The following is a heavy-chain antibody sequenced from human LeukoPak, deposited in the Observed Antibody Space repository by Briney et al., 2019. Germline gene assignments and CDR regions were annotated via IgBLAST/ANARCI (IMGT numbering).Heavy chain of an antibody. V-gene: IGHV3-74*01. CDR1: GFTFSNYW. CDR2: INRDGSST. Sequence: GGSLRLSCAASGFTFSNYWMHWVRQVPGKGLVWVSHINRDGSSTSYADSVKGRFTISRDNAKNTLYLQMNSLRAEDTAVYYCAKDARYCSSTSCPNWFDPWGQGTLVTVSS. CDR3: AKDARYCSSTSCPNWFDP. D-gene: IGHD2-2*01. J-gene: IGHJ5*02.